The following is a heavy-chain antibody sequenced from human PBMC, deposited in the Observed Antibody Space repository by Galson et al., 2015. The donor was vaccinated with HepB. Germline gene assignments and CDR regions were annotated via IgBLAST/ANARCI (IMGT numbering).Heavy chain of an antibody. CDR2: INTGNGNT. J-gene: IGHJ6*02. V-gene: IGHV1-3*04. Sequence: SVKVSCKASGYTFTTYAMHWVRQAPGQRLEWMGWINTGNGNTKYSQKFQGRVTISRDTSANTAYMELSSLRSEDTAVYYCARDYYYDSSGYYYYYGMDVWGQGTTVT. D-gene: IGHD3-22*01. CDR3: ARDYYYDSSGYYYYYGMDV. CDR1: GYTFTTYA.